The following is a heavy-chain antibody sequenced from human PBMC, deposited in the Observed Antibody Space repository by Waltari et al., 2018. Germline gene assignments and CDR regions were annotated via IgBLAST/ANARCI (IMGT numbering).Heavy chain of an antibody. J-gene: IGHJ6*02. CDR1: GGSISSGSYS. V-gene: IGHV4-61*02. CDR3: ARGSRARPYYYYGMDV. Sequence: QVQLQESGPGLVKPSQTLSLTCTVSGGSISSGSYSWSWIRPPAGKGLEWIGRIYTSGSTNYNPSLKSRVTISVDTSKNQFSRKLSSVTAADTAVYYCARGSRARPYYYYGMDVWGQGTTVTVSS. D-gene: IGHD6-6*01. CDR2: IYTSGST.